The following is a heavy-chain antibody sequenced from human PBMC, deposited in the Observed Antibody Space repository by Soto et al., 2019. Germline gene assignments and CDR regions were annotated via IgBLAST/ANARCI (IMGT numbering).Heavy chain of an antibody. CDR2: IWYDGSNK. CDR1: GFTFSSYG. CDR3: AREGSCGGDCYDY. V-gene: IGHV3-33*01. J-gene: IGHJ4*02. Sequence: QVQLVESGGGVVQPGRSPRLSCAASGFTFSSYGMHWVRQAPGKGLEWVAVIWYDGSNKYYADSVKGRFTISRDNSKNTLYLQMNSLRAEDTAVYYCAREGSCGGDCYDYWGQGTLVTVSS. D-gene: IGHD2-21*01.